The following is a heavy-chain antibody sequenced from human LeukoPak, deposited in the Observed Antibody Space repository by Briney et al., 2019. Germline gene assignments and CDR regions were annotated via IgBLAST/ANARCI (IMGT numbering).Heavy chain of an antibody. D-gene: IGHD3-10*01. CDR2: IRSKAYGGTT. CDR3: ARDMSGSGSYRY. Sequence: PGGSLRLSCTASGFTFGDYAMSWFRQAPGKGLEWVGFIRSKAYGGTTEYAASVKGRFTISRDDSKSIAYLQMNSLKTEDTAVYYCARDMSGSGSYRYWGQGTLVTVSS. J-gene: IGHJ4*02. V-gene: IGHV3-49*03. CDR1: GFTFGDYA.